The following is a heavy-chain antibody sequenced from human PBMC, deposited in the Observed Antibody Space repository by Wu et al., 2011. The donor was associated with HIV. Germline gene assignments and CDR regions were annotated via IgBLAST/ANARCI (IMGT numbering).Heavy chain of an antibody. CDR3: ARDPYSSSFYYYYFMDV. Sequence: QVQLVQSGAEVKKPGASVKVSCKASGYTFSSYGISWVRQAPGQGLEWMGWISGYSGDTNYAQKFQDRVTMTTDTSTSTAYMELSRLRSDDTAVYYCARDPYSSSFYYYYFMDVWGKGTTVTVSS. J-gene: IGHJ6*03. V-gene: IGHV1-18*01. D-gene: IGHD6-6*01. CDR1: GYTFSSYG. CDR2: ISGYSGDT.